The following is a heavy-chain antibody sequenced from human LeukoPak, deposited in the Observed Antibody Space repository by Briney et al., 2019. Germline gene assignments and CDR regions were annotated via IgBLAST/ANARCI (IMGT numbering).Heavy chain of an antibody. CDR2: IYYSGST. D-gene: IGHD4-17*01. Sequence: SSETLSLTCTVSSGSITNYYWSWIRQPPGKGLEWIGSIYYSGSTYYNPSLKSRVTISVDTSKNQFSLKLSSVTAADTAVYYCARETTVITYYFDYWGQGTLVTVSS. CDR3: ARETTVITYYFDY. V-gene: IGHV4-59*05. CDR1: SGSITNYY. J-gene: IGHJ4*02.